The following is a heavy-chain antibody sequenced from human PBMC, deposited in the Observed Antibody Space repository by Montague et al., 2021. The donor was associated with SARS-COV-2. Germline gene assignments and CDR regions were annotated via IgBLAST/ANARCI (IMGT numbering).Heavy chain of an antibody. J-gene: IGHJ6*02. CDR2: IYYSGNT. CDR3: ASLGSPADCGGDCYLRDYGMDL. V-gene: IGHV4-39*01. Sequence: SETLSLTCTVSGGSITSSAYFWSWIRQSPGKDLEWIGNIYYSGNTYSNPSLKSRLTISMDTSKSQVSLKINSVTAADTAVYFCASLGSPADCGGDCYLRDYGMDLWGQGTRVTVSS. D-gene: IGHD2-21*02. CDR1: GGSITSSAYF.